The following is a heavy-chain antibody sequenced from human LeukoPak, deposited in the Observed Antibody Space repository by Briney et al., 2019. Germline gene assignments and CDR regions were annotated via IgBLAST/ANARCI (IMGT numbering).Heavy chain of an antibody. CDR2: IRHDGSDI. V-gene: IGHV3-30*02. Sequence: GGSLRLSCAASGFTFDDYAMHWVRQAPGKGLEWVAFIRHDGSDIYYADSVKGRFTISRDNSKDTLYFQMNSLIYDDTAVYYCAKTGFQWGEYFYYMDVWGKGTTVTVSS. CDR1: GFTFDDYA. D-gene: IGHD1-14*01. CDR3: AKTGFQWGEYFYYMDV. J-gene: IGHJ6*03.